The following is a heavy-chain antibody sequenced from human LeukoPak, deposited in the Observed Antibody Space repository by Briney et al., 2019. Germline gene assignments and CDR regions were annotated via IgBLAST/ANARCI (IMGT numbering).Heavy chain of an antibody. Sequence: GGSLRLSCAASGFTFSSYAMSWVRQAPGKGLEWVSAISSSGGSTYYADSVKGRFTTSRDNSKNTLYLQMNSLRAEDTAVYYCAKLIWGATTAFDYWGQGTLVTVSS. CDR3: AKLIWGATTAFDY. V-gene: IGHV3-23*01. CDR2: ISSSGGST. J-gene: IGHJ4*02. D-gene: IGHD1-26*01. CDR1: GFTFSSYA.